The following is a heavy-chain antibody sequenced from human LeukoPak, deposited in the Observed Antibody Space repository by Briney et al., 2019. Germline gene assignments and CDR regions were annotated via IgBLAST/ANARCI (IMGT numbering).Heavy chain of an antibody. V-gene: IGHV4-39*06. CDR3: ARGAAAGSRSHFDY. D-gene: IGHD6-13*01. Sequence: SETLSLTCTVSGGSISSNSYYWGWIRQPPGKGLEWIGNIYYSGSTYYNPSLKSRVTISVDTSKNQFPLKLSSVTAADTAVYYCARGAAAGSRSHFDYWGQGTLVTVSS. J-gene: IGHJ4*02. CDR2: IYYSGST. CDR1: GGSISSNSYY.